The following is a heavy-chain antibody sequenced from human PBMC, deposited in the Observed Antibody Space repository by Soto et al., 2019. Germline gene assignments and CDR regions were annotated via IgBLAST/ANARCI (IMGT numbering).Heavy chain of an antibody. CDR1: GGSFSGYY. Sequence: SETLSLTCAVYGGSFSGYYWTWIRQPPGTGLEWIGEINHSGSTNYNPSLKSRVTISVDKSKNQFSLRLSSVTAADSAVYYCARDDGGYCTTSCTNNWFDPWGRGTRVTVSS. V-gene: IGHV4-34*01. CDR3: ARDDGGYCTTSCTNNWFDP. J-gene: IGHJ5*02. D-gene: IGHD2-8*01. CDR2: INHSGST.